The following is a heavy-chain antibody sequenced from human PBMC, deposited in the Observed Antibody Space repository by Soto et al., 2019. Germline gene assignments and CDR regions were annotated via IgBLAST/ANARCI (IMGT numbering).Heavy chain of an antibody. CDR2: INADKGTT. CDR3: TYGMDV. D-gene: IGHD2-21*01. CDR1: GYKFSTYV. J-gene: IGHJ6*02. Sequence: QVQLLQSGAEVKKPGASVKVSCKAFGYKFSTYVIHWVRQAPGQRPEWMGWINADKGTTKDSPRFQGRVTITRDTSASTAYMELSGLGSKDTAVYYCTYGMDVWGQGTSVIVSS. V-gene: IGHV1-3*01.